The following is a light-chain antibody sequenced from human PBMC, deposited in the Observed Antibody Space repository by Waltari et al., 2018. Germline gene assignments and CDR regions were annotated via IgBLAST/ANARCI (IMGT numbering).Light chain of an antibody. CDR1: IYNIGINT. Sequence: QSVLTQPPSASGTPGRRVTISCSGTIYNIGINTVNWYQQFPGTAPKLLIFSTPHRPSGFPDRFSASKSGTSASLAINGLQAADEADYYCGAWDDGVKEWVFGGGTKLTVL. J-gene: IGLJ3*02. CDR3: GAWDDGVKEWV. V-gene: IGLV1-44*01. CDR2: STP.